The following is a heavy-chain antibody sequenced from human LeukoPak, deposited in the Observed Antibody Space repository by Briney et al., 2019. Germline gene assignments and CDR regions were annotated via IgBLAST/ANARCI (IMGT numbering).Heavy chain of an antibody. Sequence: GGSLRLSCSASGFTFSSYAMHWVRQAPGKGLEYVSAMSSSGGKTYYADSMKGRSIISRDNSKNTLYLQLSSLTAEDTAVYFCVKGAESYCDSRSDYWGQGTLVTVSS. D-gene: IGHD3-22*01. CDR2: MSSSGGKT. CDR3: VKGAESYCDSRSDY. V-gene: IGHV3-64D*09. J-gene: IGHJ4*02. CDR1: GFTFSSYA.